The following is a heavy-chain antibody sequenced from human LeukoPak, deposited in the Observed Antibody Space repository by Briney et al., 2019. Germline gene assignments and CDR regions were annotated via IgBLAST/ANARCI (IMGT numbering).Heavy chain of an antibody. CDR3: AKGASGTHAFDY. V-gene: IGHV3-30*18. J-gene: IGHJ4*02. Sequence: GRSLRLSCAASGFTFSSYGMHWVRQAPGKGLEWVAVISYDGSNKYYADSVKGRFTISRDNSKNTLYLQMNSLRAEDTAVYYCAKGASGTHAFDYWGQGTLVTVSS. D-gene: IGHD1-26*01. CDR1: GFTFSSYG. CDR2: ISYDGSNK.